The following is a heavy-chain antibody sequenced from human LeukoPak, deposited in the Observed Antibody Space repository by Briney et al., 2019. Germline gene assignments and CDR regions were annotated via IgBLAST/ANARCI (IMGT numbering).Heavy chain of an antibody. CDR2: IYYSGST. V-gene: IGHV4-59*08. CDR3: ARHKVRDSSDDYYGMDV. CDR1: GGSISSYY. Sequence: PSETLSLTCTVSGGSISSYYWSWIRQPPGKGLEWIGYIYYSGSTNYNPSLKSRVTISVDTSKNQFSLKLSSVTAAGTAVYYCARHKVRDSSDDYYGMDVWGQGTTVTVSS. D-gene: IGHD6-19*01. J-gene: IGHJ6*02.